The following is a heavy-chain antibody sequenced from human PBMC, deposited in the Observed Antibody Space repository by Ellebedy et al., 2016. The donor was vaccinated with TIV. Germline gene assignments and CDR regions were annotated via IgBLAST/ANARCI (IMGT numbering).Heavy chain of an antibody. CDR3: ARAPISSAYYYGMDV. V-gene: IGHV1-69*06. J-gene: IGHJ6*02. D-gene: IGHD2/OR15-2a*01. CDR2: IIPIFGTA. Sequence: SVKVSXXASGGTFSSYAISWVRQAPGQGLEWMGGIIPIFGTANYAQKFQGRVTITADKSTSTAYMELSSLRSEDTAVYYCARAPISSAYYYGMDVWGQGTTVTVSS. CDR1: GGTFSSYA.